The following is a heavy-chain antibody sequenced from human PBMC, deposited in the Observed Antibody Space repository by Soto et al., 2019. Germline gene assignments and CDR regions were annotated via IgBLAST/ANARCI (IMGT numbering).Heavy chain of an antibody. D-gene: IGHD5-18*01. CDR2: FDPEDGET. CDR1: GYTLTELS. CDR3: ANGYSYGYSNWFDP. V-gene: IGHV1-24*01. Sequence: ASVKVSCKVSGYTLTELSMHWVRQAPGKGLEWMGGFDPEDGETIYAQKFQGRVTMTEDTSTDTAYMELSSLRSEDTAVYYCANGYSYGYSNWFDPGGQGTLVTVSS. J-gene: IGHJ5*02.